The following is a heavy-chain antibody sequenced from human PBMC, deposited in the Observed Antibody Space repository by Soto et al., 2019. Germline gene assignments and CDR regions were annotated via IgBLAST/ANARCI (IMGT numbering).Heavy chain of an antibody. J-gene: IGHJ4*02. CDR2: IYHSGST. D-gene: IGHD3-3*01. Sequence: PSETLSLTCAVSGGSISSSNWWSWVRQPPGKGLEWIGEIYHSGSTNYNPSLKIRVTISVDKSKNQFSLKLSSVTAADTAVYYCARDRAQYDFGSGFGPRAFDYWGQGTMVTVYS. CDR3: ARDRAQYDFGSGFGPRAFDY. CDR1: GGSISSSNW. V-gene: IGHV4-4*02.